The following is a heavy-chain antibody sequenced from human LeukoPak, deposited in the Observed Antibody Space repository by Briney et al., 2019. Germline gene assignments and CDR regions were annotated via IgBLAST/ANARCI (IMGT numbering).Heavy chain of an antibody. Sequence: GGSLRLSCAASGFTFSRYWMHWVRQAPGKGLVWVSCIKSDGSSTSIADSAKGRFTISRDNAKNTVYSQMNSLRAEDTAVYYCVRDNRSYNFDYWGQGTLVTVSS. D-gene: IGHD1-26*01. CDR2: IKSDGSST. CDR1: GFTFSRYW. V-gene: IGHV3-74*01. J-gene: IGHJ4*02. CDR3: VRDNRSYNFDY.